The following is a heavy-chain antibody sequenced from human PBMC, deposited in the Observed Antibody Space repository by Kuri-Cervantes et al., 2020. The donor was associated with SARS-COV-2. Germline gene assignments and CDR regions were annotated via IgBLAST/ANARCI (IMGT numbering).Heavy chain of an antibody. CDR3: TTEGVVAATLQAPLDY. CDR2: IRNRADGGTT. J-gene: IGHJ4*02. V-gene: IGHV3-15*01. CDR1: GFSFGDHA. Sequence: GESLKISCETSGFSFGDHAMTWVRQAPGKGLEWVGFIRNRADGGTTDYAAPVKGRFTISRDDSKNTLYLQMNSLKTEDTAVYYCTTEGVVAATLQAPLDYWGQGTLVTVSS. D-gene: IGHD2-15*01.